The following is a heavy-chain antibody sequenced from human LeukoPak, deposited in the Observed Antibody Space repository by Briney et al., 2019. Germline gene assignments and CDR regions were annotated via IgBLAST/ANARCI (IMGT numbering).Heavy chain of an antibody. V-gene: IGHV4-39*07. D-gene: IGHD2-15*01. CDR1: GGSISSSSYY. Sequence: PSETLSLTCTVSGGSISSSSYYWGWIRQPPGKGLEWIGSIYYSGSTYYNPSLKSRVTISVDTSKNQFSLKLSSVTAADTAVYYCARDNAPNYCSGGSCYSGLGYWGQGTLVTVSS. CDR3: ARDNAPNYCSGGSCYSGLGY. CDR2: IYYSGST. J-gene: IGHJ4*02.